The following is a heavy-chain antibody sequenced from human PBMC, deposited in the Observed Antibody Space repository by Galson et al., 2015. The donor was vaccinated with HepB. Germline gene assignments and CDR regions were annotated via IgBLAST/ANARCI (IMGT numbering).Heavy chain of an antibody. V-gene: IGHV1-46*01. Sequence: SVKVSCKASGYTFTNYYIHWVRQAPGQGLEWMGIINPSGDSTISAPNYQGRVTLTRDTSTNRVYMDLSSLRLEDTAVYYCARGAVNCFFAMDVWGQGTTVTVSS. CDR1: GYTFTNYY. CDR3: ARGAVNCFFAMDV. J-gene: IGHJ6*02. CDR2: INPSGDST.